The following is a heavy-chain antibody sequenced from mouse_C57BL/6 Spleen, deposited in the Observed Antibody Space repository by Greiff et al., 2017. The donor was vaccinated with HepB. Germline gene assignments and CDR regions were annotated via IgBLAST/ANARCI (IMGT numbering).Heavy chain of an antibody. CDR2: IYPGSGNT. J-gene: IGHJ2*01. V-gene: IGHV1-76*01. D-gene: IGHD1-1*01. Sequence: QVQLQQSGAELVRPGASVKLSCKASGYTFTDYYINWVKQRPGQGLEWIARIYPGSGNTYYNEKFKGKATLTAEKSSSTAYMQLSSLTSEDSAVYVCARLLRSYFDDWGQGTTLTVSS. CDR3: ARLLRSYFDD. CDR1: GYTFTDYY.